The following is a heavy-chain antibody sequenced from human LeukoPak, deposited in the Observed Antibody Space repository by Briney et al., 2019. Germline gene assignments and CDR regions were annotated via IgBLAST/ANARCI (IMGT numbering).Heavy chain of an antibody. D-gene: IGHD5-18*01. J-gene: IGHJ4*02. CDR2: ISYDGSNK. CDR3: AKDQGYSYGYYY. CDR1: GFTFSSYA. V-gene: IGHV3-30-3*01. Sequence: GGSLRLSCAASGFTFSSYAMHWVRQAPGKGLEWVAVISYDGSNKYYADSVKGRFTISRDNSKNTLYLQMNSLRAEDTAVYYCAKDQGYSYGYYYWGQGTLVTVSS.